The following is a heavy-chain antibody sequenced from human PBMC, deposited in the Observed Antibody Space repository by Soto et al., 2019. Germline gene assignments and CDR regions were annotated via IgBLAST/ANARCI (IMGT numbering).Heavy chain of an antibody. D-gene: IGHD2-15*01. CDR2: INAGNGNT. Sequence: HVQLVQSGAEVKKPGASVKVSCKTSGYTFTSYAMHWVRQAPGQRLEWMGWINAGNGNTKYSQKFQGRVTITRDTSALSPLTQLSILSPAYMAVYYCANSFSVPAALGYWGQGTLVTVSS. J-gene: IGHJ4*02. V-gene: IGHV1-3*01. CDR1: GYTFTSYA. CDR3: ANSFSVPAALGY.